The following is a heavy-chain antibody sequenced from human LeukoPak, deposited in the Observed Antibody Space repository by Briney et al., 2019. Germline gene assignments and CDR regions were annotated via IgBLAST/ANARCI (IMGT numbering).Heavy chain of an antibody. D-gene: IGHD3-10*01. CDR2: ISSSGYST. CDR1: GFTFSSYA. Sequence: PGGSLRLSCAASGFTFSSYAMTWVRQAPGKGLEWVSTISSSGYSTYYADSVKGRFTISRDNSKNTLYLQLNSLRAEDTTVYYCARDRMGAIMYFDVWGRGTLVTVSS. J-gene: IGHJ2*01. CDR3: ARDRMGAIMYFDV. V-gene: IGHV3-23*01.